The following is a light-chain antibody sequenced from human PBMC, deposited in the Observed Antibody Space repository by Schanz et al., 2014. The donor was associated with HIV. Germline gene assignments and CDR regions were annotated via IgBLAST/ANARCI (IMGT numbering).Light chain of an antibody. J-gene: IGKJ1*01. CDR1: QNIGKW. CDR3: LQLSTFPWT. Sequence: DIQMTQSPSTLSASVGDRVTITCRASQNIGKWLTWYQQKPGKAPNLLIYQASTLEIGVSSRFSGSGSGTDFTLTISSLQPEDFATYYCLQLSTFPWTFGQGTKVDTK. CDR2: QAS. V-gene: IGKV1-5*03.